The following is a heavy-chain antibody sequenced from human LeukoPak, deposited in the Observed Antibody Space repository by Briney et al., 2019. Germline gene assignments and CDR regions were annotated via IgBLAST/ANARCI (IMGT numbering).Heavy chain of an antibody. J-gene: IGHJ4*02. V-gene: IGHV4-39*07. CDR1: GGSISSSSYY. Sequence: SETLSLTCTVSGGSISSSSYYWGWIRQPPGKGLEWIGSIYYSGSTYYNPPLKSRVTISVDTSKNQFSLKLSSVTAADTAVYYCAREVDSSGSLSYWGQGTLVTVS. CDR2: IYYSGST. CDR3: AREVDSSGSLSY. D-gene: IGHD3-22*01.